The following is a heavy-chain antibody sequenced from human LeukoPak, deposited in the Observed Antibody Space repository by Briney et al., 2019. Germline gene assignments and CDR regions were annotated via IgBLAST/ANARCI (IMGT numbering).Heavy chain of an antibody. D-gene: IGHD2-15*01. V-gene: IGHV4-39*01. CDR1: GGSISSSSHY. CDR2: IYYSGSTYGST. CDR3: ARRYCSGGHCYYFDS. J-gene: IGHJ4*02. Sequence: SETLSLTCTVPGGSISSSSHYWGWIRQPPGKGLEWIGIIYYSGSTYGSTYYNPSLKSRVTVSLDTSKNQFSLTVTSVTAADTAVYYCARRYCSGGHCYYFDSWGQGTLVTVSS.